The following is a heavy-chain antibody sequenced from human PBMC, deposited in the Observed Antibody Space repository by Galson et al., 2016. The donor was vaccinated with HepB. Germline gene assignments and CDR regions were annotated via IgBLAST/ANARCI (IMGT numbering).Heavy chain of an antibody. Sequence: SLRLSCAASGFAFNNYAMSWVRQAPGKGLECVSAISGSGGSTYYADSVKGGFTISRDNSKNTLYLQMNSLRAEDTAVYYCAKDRDGAGDYYDSSGYFDYWGQGTLVTVSS. V-gene: IGHV3-23*01. CDR2: ISGSGGST. D-gene: IGHD3-22*01. CDR1: GFAFNNYA. J-gene: IGHJ4*02. CDR3: AKDRDGAGDYYDSSGYFDY.